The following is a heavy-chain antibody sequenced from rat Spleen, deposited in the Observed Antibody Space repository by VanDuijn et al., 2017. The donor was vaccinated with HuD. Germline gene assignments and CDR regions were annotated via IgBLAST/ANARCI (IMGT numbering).Heavy chain of an antibody. CDR2: FSYDGGST. J-gene: IGHJ2*01. V-gene: IGHV5-20*01. CDR3: ATEPGYNSYFDY. D-gene: IGHD1-4*01. CDR1: GFTFSDYY. Sequence: EVQLVESGGGLVQPGRSLRLSCAASGFTFSDYYMAWVLQAPTKGLEWVASFSYDGGSTYYRDSVKGRFTISRDNAKSSLYLQMDSLRSEDTATYYCATEPGYNSYFDYWGQGVMVTVSS.